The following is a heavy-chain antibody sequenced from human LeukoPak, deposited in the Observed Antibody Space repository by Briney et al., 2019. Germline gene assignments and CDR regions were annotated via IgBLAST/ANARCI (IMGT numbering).Heavy chain of an antibody. CDR3: ARDSPDDILTGYPHYYFDY. J-gene: IGHJ4*02. D-gene: IGHD3-9*01. Sequence: GGSLRLSCAASGFTFSSYAMHWVRQAPGKGLEWVAVISYDGSNKYYADSVKGRFTISRDNSKNTLYLQMNSLRAEDTAVYYCARDSPDDILTGYPHYYFDYWGQGTLVTVSS. CDR1: GFTFSSYA. CDR2: ISYDGSNK. V-gene: IGHV3-30-3*01.